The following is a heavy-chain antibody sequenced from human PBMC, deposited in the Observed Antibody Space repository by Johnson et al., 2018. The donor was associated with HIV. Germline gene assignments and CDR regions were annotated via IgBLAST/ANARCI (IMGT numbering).Heavy chain of an antibody. CDR2: ISYDGSEK. Sequence: QVQLVESGGGVVQPGRSLRLSCAASGFTFSSYAMHWVRQAPGKGLEWVAVISYDGSEKYFADSVKGRFTISRDNSKNTLYLQMNSLRDEDTALYYCARGRPWGWELRRDAFDIWGQGTMVTVSS. CDR1: GFTFSSYA. D-gene: IGHD3-16*01. V-gene: IGHV3-30*04. J-gene: IGHJ3*02. CDR3: ARGRPWGWELRRDAFDI.